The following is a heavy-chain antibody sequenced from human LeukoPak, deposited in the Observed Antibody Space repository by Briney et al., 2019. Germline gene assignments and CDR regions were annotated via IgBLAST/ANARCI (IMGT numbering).Heavy chain of an antibody. J-gene: IGHJ3*02. V-gene: IGHV4-59*01. CDR1: GVSINKYY. CDR2: IYYSGST. CDR3: ARRPVVYSSSDHAFDI. Sequence: SETLSLTCTVSGVSINKYYWSWIRQPPGKGLEWIGDIYYSGSTDHNPSLKSRVTISVDTSKRQFSLKLTSMTSADTAVYYCARRPVVYSSSDHAFDIWGQGTMVTVSS. D-gene: IGHD6-6*01.